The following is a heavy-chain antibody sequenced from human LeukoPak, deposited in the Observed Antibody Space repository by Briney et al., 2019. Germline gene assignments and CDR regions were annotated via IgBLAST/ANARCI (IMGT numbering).Heavy chain of an antibody. J-gene: IGHJ4*02. D-gene: IGHD4-17*01. Sequence: SETLSLTCAVSGGSISSSNWWSWVRQPPGKGLEWIGEIYHSGSTNYNPSLKSRVTISVDKSKNQFSLKLSSVTAADTAVYYCARGYVRRALRPYYFDYWGQGTLVTVSS. V-gene: IGHV4-4*02. CDR3: ARGYVRRALRPYYFDY. CDR2: IYHSGST. CDR1: GGSISSSNW.